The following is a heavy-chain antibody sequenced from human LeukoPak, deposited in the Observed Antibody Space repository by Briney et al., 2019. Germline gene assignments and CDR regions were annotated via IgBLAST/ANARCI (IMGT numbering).Heavy chain of an antibody. CDR2: TSGSGGST. CDR1: GLTFSSYA. V-gene: IGHV3-23*01. CDR3: AKDGLGIPVLDDFFDY. D-gene: IGHD6-19*01. Sequence: SCKASGLTFSSYAMTWVRQAPGKRLEWVSATSGSGGSTDYADSVKGRFTISRDNSKNTLYLQMNSLRAEDTALYYCAKDGLGIPVLDDFFDYWGQGTLVTVSS. J-gene: IGHJ4*02.